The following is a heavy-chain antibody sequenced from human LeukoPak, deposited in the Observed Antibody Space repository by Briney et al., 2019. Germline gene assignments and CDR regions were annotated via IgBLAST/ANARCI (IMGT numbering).Heavy chain of an antibody. V-gene: IGHV4-39*01. CDR3: ARYSSGWYLPVI. CDR2: IYYSGST. Sequence: SETLSLTCTVSGGSISSSSYYWGWIRQPPGKGLEWIGSIYYSGSTYYNPSLKSRVTIFVDTSKNQFSLKLSSVAAADTAVYYCARYSSGWYLPVIWGQGTLVTVSS. CDR1: GGSISSSSYY. D-gene: IGHD6-19*01. J-gene: IGHJ4*02.